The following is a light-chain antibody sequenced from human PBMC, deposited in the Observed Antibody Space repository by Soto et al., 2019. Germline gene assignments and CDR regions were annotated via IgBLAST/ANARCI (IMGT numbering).Light chain of an antibody. CDR2: SNI. V-gene: IGLV1-44*01. J-gene: IGLJ1*01. CDR1: SSNIGRTI. CDR3: GAWDDSLNGYV. Sequence: QSVLSQPPSASGTPGQRVTISCSGSSSNIGRTIVNWYQQLPATAPKLLIYSNIHRPSGVPDRFSGSKSGASASLAISGLQSEDEADYYGGAWDDSLNGYVFGTGTKGTVL.